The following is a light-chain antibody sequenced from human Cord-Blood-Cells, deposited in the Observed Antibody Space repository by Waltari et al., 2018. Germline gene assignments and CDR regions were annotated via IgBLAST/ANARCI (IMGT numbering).Light chain of an antibody. CDR2: AAS. CDR3: QQNYSTPYS. Sequence: DIQMTQSPSSLSASVGDRVTITCRASQSSSSYLNWYQQKPGKAPKLLIYAASSLQSGVPARFSGRGSGTDFTLTISSLQPEDFAAYYCQQNYSTPYSFGQGTKLEIK. V-gene: IGKV1-39*01. CDR1: QSSSSY. J-gene: IGKJ2*03.